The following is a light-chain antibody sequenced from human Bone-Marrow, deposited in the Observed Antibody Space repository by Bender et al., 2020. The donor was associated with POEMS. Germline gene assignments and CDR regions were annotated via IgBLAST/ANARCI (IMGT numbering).Light chain of an antibody. CDR1: SSDVGRYNY. V-gene: IGLV2-8*01. CDR3: SSYAGSNNWV. J-gene: IGLJ3*02. CDR2: EVN. Sequence: QSALTQPPSASGSPGQSVTISCTGTSSDVGRYNYVSWYQQHPGKAPKLIIYEVNKRPSGVPDRFSGSKSGNTASLTVSGLQAEDEADYYCSSYAGSNNWVFGGGTKLTVL.